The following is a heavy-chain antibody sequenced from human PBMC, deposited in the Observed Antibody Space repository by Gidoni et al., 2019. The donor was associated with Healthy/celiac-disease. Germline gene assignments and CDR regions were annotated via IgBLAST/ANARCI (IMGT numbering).Heavy chain of an antibody. CDR2: IYWDDDK. J-gene: IGHJ4*02. D-gene: IGHD6-13*01. Sequence: QITLKESGPTLVKPTQTLPLTCPFSGFSLSTSGVGVGWIRQPPGKALEWLALIYWDDDKRYSPSLKSRLTITKDTSKNQVVLTMTNMDPVDTATYYCAHSPGGVSSSWSPVPFDYWGQGTLVTVSS. CDR3: AHSPGGVSSSWSPVPFDY. CDR1: GFSLSTSGVG. V-gene: IGHV2-5*02.